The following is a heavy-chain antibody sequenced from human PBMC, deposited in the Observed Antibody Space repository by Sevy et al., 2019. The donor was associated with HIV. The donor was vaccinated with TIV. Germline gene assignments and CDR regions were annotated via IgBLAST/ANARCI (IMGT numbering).Heavy chain of an antibody. CDR1: GFTFSSYA. Sequence: GGSLRLSCAASGFTFSSYAMHWVRQAPGKGLEWVAVISYDGSNKYYADSVKGRFTISRDNSKNTLYLQMNSLRAEDTAVYYCARDHGFVVVPAAMPDLRGYWGQGTLGTVSS. CDR3: ARDHGFVVVPAAMPDLRGY. CDR2: ISYDGSNK. D-gene: IGHD2-2*01. J-gene: IGHJ4*02. V-gene: IGHV3-30-3*01.